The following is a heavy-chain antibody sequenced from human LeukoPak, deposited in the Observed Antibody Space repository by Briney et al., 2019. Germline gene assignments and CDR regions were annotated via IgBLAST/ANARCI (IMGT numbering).Heavy chain of an antibody. Sequence: SETLSLTCTVSGYSISSGYYWGWIRQPPGKGLEWIGSIYHSGSTYYNPSLKSRVTISVDTSKNQFSLKLSSVTAAGTAVYYCARNPIFGVVITYYFDYWGQGTLVTVSS. J-gene: IGHJ4*02. D-gene: IGHD3-3*01. CDR2: IYHSGST. V-gene: IGHV4-38-2*02. CDR1: GYSISSGYY. CDR3: ARNPIFGVVITYYFDY.